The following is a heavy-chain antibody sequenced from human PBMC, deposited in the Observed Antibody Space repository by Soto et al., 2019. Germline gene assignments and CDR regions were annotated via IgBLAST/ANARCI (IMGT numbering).Heavy chain of an antibody. CDR2: IYYSGST. Sequence: TLSLTCTVSGGSISSGGYYWSLIRQHPGKGLEWIGYIYYSGSTYYNPSLKSRVTISVDTSKNQFSLKLSSVTAADTAVYYCARVRGAVLPAVVPPYYYYSGMDVWGQGTTVTVSS. J-gene: IGHJ6*02. D-gene: IGHD2-2*01. V-gene: IGHV4-31*03. CDR3: ARVRGAVLPAVVPPYYYYSGMDV. CDR1: GGSISSGGYY.